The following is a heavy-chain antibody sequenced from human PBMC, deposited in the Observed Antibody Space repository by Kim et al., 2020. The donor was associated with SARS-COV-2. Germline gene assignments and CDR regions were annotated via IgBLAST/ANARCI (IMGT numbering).Heavy chain of an antibody. CDR2: ITRSTGSI. CDR1: GFTFSTYD. J-gene: IGHJ5*02. Sequence: GGSLRLSCAATGFTFSTYDMHWVRQAPGKGLECVSSITRSTGSIFYADSVKGRFTISRDNAKNSLYLQMDSLRDEDTAVYYCARGLTYCDGDCPWGQGTLLTVSS. D-gene: IGHD2-21*02. V-gene: IGHV3-48*02. CDR3: ARGLTYCDGDCP.